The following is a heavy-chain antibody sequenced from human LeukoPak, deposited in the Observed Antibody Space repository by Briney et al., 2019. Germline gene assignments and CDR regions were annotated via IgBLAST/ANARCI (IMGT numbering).Heavy chain of an antibody. CDR2: IYSGGST. CDR1: GFTVSSNY. V-gene: IGHV3-66*02. Sequence: GGSLRLSCAASGFTVSSNYMSWVRQAPGKGLEWVSVIYSGGSTYYADSVKGRFTISRDNSKNTLYLQMNSLRAEDTSVYYCARLGGETTRFDLWGQGALVTVSS. CDR3: ARLGGETTRFDL. D-gene: IGHD3-16*01. J-gene: IGHJ5*02.